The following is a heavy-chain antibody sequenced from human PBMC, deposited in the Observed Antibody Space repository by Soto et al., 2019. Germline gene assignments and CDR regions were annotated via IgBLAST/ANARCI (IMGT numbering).Heavy chain of an antibody. Sequence: EVQLVESGGGLVQPGGSLRLAGSAFGLTFSNHHRNWVRQPPGKGLEWVGGIKKRAESYTPHYSASVKGRFTFSRDDSRNSLYLQMDSLKTEDTAVYYCADVGPAFGLDVWGQGTTVTVSS. D-gene: IGHD1-26*01. CDR1: GLTFSNHH. V-gene: IGHV3-72*01. CDR2: IKKRAESYTP. CDR3: ADVGPAFGLDV. J-gene: IGHJ6*02.